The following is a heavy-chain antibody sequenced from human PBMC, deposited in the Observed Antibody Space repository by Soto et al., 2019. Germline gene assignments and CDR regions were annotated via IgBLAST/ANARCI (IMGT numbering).Heavy chain of an antibody. CDR3: ARVSSLDGVWFGTQSGYYYYGMDV. D-gene: IGHD3-10*01. CDR2: ISYDGSNK. Sequence: PGGSLRLSCATSGFTFRSYAMHWVRQAPGKGLEWVAVISYDGSNKYNADSVKGRFTISRDNSKNTLYLQMNSLRAEDTAVYYCARVSSLDGVWFGTQSGYYYYGMDVWGQGTTVTVSS. V-gene: IGHV3-30-3*01. CDR1: GFTFRSYA. J-gene: IGHJ6*02.